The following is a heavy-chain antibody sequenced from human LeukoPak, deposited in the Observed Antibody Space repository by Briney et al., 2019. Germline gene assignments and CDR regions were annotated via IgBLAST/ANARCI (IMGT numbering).Heavy chain of an antibody. CDR1: GGTFSNYA. Sequence: SVNVSCKASGGTFSNYAINWVRQAPGQGPEWMGRIIPILGIANNAQNFQGRVTITADKSTSTAYMELSSPRSEDTAVYYCATDLGNYYDSSDYDAFDIWGQGTMVTVSS. V-gene: IGHV1-69*04. J-gene: IGHJ3*02. CDR2: IIPILGIA. D-gene: IGHD3-22*01. CDR3: ATDLGNYYDSSDYDAFDI.